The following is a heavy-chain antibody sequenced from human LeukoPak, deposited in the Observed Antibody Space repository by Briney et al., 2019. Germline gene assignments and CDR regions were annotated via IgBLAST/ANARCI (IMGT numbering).Heavy chain of an antibody. CDR1: GGSISSHY. CDR3: ARETEVGAAFDY. J-gene: IGHJ4*02. CDR2: IYYSGST. D-gene: IGHD1-26*01. V-gene: IGHV4-59*11. Sequence: SETLSLTCTVSGGSISSHYWSWIRQPPGKGLEWIGYIYYSGSTNYNPSLKSRVTISVDTSKNQFPLKLSSVTAADTAVYYCARETEVGAAFDYWGQGTLVTVSS.